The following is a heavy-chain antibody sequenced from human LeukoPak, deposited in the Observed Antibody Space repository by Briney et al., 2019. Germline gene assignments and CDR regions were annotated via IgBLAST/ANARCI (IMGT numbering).Heavy chain of an antibody. D-gene: IGHD6-13*01. J-gene: IGHJ6*03. V-gene: IGHV6-1*01. Sequence: SQTLSLTCAVSGDSVSSNSAAWNWIRQSPSRGLEWLGRTYYRSKWYNDYAVSVKSRITINPDTSKNQFSLQLNSVTPEDTAVYYCAREAGYSSSWIKNYYYYYYMDVWGKGTTVNGSS. CDR2: TYYRSKWYN. CDR3: AREAGYSSSWIKNYYYYYYMDV. CDR1: GDSVSSNSAA.